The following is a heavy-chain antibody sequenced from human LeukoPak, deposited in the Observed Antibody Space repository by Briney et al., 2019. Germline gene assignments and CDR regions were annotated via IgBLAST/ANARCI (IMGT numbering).Heavy chain of an antibody. V-gene: IGHV1-46*01. CDR2: INPSGGGT. CDR3: AREDVVLVDAVRYYYYGMDV. J-gene: IGHJ6*02. D-gene: IGHD2-8*01. Sequence: GASVKVSCKASGYNFISYYMHWVRQPPGQGLEWMGIINPSGGGTSYAQKFQDRVTMTRDTSTSTVYMELSSLKSEDTAVYYCAREDVVLVDAVRYYYYGMDVWGQGTTVTVSS. CDR1: GYNFISYY.